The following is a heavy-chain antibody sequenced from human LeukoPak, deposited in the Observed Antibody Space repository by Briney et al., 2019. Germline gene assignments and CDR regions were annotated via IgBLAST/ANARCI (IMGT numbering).Heavy chain of an antibody. CDR2: SYYSGST. V-gene: IGHV4-31*03. J-gene: IGHJ4*02. CDR3: ARGRTVRPYYYDSSGYGGDY. D-gene: IGHD3-22*01. Sequence: SETLSLTCTVSGGSISSGGYYWSWIRQHPGKGLEWIGYSYYSGSTYYNPSLKSRVTISVDTSKNQFSLKLSSVTAADTAVYYCARGRTVRPYYYDSSGYGGDYWGQGTLVTVSS. CDR1: GGSISSGGYY.